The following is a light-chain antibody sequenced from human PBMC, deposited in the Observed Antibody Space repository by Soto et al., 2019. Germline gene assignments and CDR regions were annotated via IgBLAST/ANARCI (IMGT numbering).Light chain of an antibody. CDR1: QSVSSSY. V-gene: IGKV3-20*01. Sequence: EIGLTQSPGTLPLSPGERATLSCRASQSVSSSYLAWYQQKPGQAPRLLIYGASSRATGIPDRFSGSGSGTDFTLTISTREPEDLAVYYCQQYGSSTWTFGQGTKVEIK. CDR2: GAS. J-gene: IGKJ1*01. CDR3: QQYGSSTWT.